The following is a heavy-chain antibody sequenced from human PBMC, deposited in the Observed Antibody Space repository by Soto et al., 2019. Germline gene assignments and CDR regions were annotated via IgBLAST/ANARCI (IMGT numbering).Heavy chain of an antibody. CDR2: INHSGST. CDR1: GGSFSGYY. Sequence: SETLSLTCAVYGGSFSGYYWSWIRQPPGKGLEWIGEINHSGSTNYNPSLKSRVTISVDTSKNQFSLKLSSVTAADTAVYYCARRSGVYCSSTSCSSTFDYWGQGTLVTVSS. J-gene: IGHJ4*02. V-gene: IGHV4-34*01. D-gene: IGHD2-2*01. CDR3: ARRSGVYCSSTSCSSTFDY.